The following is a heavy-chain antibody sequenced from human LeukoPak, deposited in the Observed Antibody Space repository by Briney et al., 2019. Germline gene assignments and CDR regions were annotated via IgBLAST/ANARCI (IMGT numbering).Heavy chain of an antibody. Sequence: GGSLRLSCAASGFTVSSNYMSWVRQAPGKGLEWVSVIYSGGSTYYADSVKGRFTISRDNSKNTLYLQMNSLRAEDTAVYYCARETLEQRDAFDIWGQGTMVTVSS. J-gene: IGHJ3*02. CDR2: IYSGGST. D-gene: IGHD3-3*01. V-gene: IGHV3-53*01. CDR3: ARETLEQRDAFDI. CDR1: GFTVSSNY.